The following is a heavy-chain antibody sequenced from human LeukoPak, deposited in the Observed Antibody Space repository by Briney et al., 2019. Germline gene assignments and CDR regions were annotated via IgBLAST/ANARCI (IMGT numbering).Heavy chain of an antibody. J-gene: IGHJ3*02. Sequence: GGSLRLSCAASGFTFSSYGMHWVRQAPGKGLEWVAVIWYDGSNKYYADSVKGRFTISRDNSKNTLYLQMNSLRAEDTAVYYCARGSSSWYLDAFDIWGQGTMVTVSS. CDR2: IWYDGSNK. V-gene: IGHV3-33*01. CDR1: GFTFSSYG. D-gene: IGHD6-13*01. CDR3: ARGSSSWYLDAFDI.